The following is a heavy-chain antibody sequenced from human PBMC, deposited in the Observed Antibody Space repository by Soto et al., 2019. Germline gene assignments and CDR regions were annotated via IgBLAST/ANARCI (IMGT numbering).Heavy chain of an antibody. V-gene: IGHV3-23*01. Sequence: EVQFMESGGGLVQPGGSLRLSCASSGFTLSMSAVNWVRQAPGKGLEWVSYISDSGDRTYYADSVKGRFTISRDRSKNTVSLQMDSLRAEDTAVYYCANDRSIIVKAGDAFDVWGQGTKVTVSS. J-gene: IGHJ3*01. CDR1: GFTLSMSA. D-gene: IGHD3-16*02. CDR2: ISDSGDRT. CDR3: ANDRSIIVKAGDAFDV.